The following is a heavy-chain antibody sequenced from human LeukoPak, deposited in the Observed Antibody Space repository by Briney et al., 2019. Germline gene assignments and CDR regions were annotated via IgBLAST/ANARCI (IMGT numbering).Heavy chain of an antibody. CDR2: ISRSGDNT. J-gene: IGHJ4*02. CDR3: ARLYGDHGDS. Sequence: GGSLRLSCAASGFTFSSYTISWVRQAPGKGLEWVSAISRSGDNTYYADSVEGRFTISGDNSKNTLYLQMNSLRAEDTAVFYCARLYGDHGDSWGQGTLVTVSS. CDR1: GFTFSSYT. V-gene: IGHV3-23*01. D-gene: IGHD4-17*01.